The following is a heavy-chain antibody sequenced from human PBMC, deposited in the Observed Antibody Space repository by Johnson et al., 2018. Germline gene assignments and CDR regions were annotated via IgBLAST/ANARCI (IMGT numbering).Heavy chain of an antibody. Sequence: VQLVESGGGVVQPGRSXRLSCAASGFSFSSYAMHWVRQAPGKGLEWVAVISDDGSNKYYADSVKGRFTISRDNSKNTLYLQMNSLRAEDTAVYYCARGAYDSSGYHYDEAFDIWGQGTMVTVSS. V-gene: IGHV3-30-3*01. D-gene: IGHD3-22*01. CDR3: ARGAYDSSGYHYDEAFDI. J-gene: IGHJ3*02. CDR1: GFSFSSYA. CDR2: ISDDGSNK.